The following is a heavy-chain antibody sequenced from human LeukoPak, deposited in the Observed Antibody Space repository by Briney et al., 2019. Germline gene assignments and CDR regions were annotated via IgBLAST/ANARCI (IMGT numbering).Heavy chain of an antibody. CDR3: VRGGNYYDSKGVFDY. CDR1: GFTLSSHW. J-gene: IGHJ4*02. D-gene: IGHD3-22*01. CDR2: IYTSGTT. V-gene: IGHV3-53*01. Sequence: GGSLRLSCAASGFTLSSHWMTWVRQAPGKGLEWVSVIYTSGTTYYADSVKGRFTISRDTSKNTLYLQINSLRAEDTAVYYCVRGGNYYDSKGVFDYWGQGTLVTVSS.